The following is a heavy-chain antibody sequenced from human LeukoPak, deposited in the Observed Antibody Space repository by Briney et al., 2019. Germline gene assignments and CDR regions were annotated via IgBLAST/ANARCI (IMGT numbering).Heavy chain of an antibody. D-gene: IGHD3-22*01. CDR1: GGSINSGSYS. J-gene: IGHJ3*02. Sequence: SETLSLTCTVSGGSINSGSYSWTWIRQPAGKGLEWIGRIHISGSTDYTPSLRSRVTISVDTSKNQFSLKLSSVTAADTAVYYCARADRSGYFGNVVAFDIWGQGTMVTVSS. CDR3: ARADRSGYFGNVVAFDI. V-gene: IGHV4-61*02. CDR2: IHISGST.